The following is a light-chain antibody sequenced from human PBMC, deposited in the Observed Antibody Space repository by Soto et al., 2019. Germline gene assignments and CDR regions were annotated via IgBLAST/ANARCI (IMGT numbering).Light chain of an antibody. CDR2: GAS. CDR1: QSFSSN. CDR3: QQYNNWPPWT. Sequence: EIVMTQSPATLSVSPGERATLSCRASQSFSSNYLAWYQQKPGQAPRLLIYGASTRATGIPARFSGSGSGTEFTLTISSLQSEDFAVYYCQQYNNWPPWTFGQGTKVDIK. J-gene: IGKJ1*01. V-gene: IGKV3-15*01.